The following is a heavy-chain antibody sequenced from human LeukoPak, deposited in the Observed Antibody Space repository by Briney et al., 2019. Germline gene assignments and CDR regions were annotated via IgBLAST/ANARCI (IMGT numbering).Heavy chain of an antibody. CDR2: IYVIGST. D-gene: IGHD6-13*01. Sequence: SQSQSLTRLLSGGSITGGDLYSSWLRQPPGKGLQWFGYIYVIGSTYYISSLKGRATISVDTSKYQFSLKLSSLIAADTAVDYCSSARADFHYGRDVWCPGTTVYVS. CDR3: SSARADFHYGRDV. J-gene: IGHJ6*02. CDR1: GGSITGGDLY. V-gene: IGHV4-30-4*01.